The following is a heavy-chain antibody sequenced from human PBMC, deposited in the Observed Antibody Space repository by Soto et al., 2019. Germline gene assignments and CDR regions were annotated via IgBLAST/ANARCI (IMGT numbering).Heavy chain of an antibody. D-gene: IGHD2-2*01. CDR2: IWYDGSKK. J-gene: IGHJ4*02. V-gene: IGHV3-33*01. Sequence: QVQLVESGGDVVQPGRSLRLSCAASGFTFSSYGMHWVRQAPGKGLEWVAVIWYDGSKKYYADFVKGRFTISRDNSKNTLYLQMNSLRAEDTAVYYCASRSPALDYWSQGTLVTVSA. CDR1: GFTFSSYG. CDR3: ASRSPALDY.